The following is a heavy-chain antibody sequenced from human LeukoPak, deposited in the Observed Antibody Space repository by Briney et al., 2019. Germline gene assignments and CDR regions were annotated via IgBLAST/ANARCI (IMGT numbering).Heavy chain of an antibody. V-gene: IGHV3-7*04. CDR2: IGPDGGEK. J-gene: IGHJ4*02. D-gene: IGHD2-2*02. CDR3: ARGVIPGTIQWSLDY. CDR1: GFTFSSYS. Sequence: PGGSLRLSCAASGFTFSSYSMNWVRQAPGKGLEWVANIGPDGGEKFCLDSVKGRFTFSRDNARNSLFLQMDSLRAEDTAVYYCARGVIPGTIQWSLDYWGRGTLVTVAS.